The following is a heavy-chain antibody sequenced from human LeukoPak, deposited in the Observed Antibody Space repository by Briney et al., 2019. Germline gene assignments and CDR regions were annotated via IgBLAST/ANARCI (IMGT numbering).Heavy chain of an antibody. V-gene: IGHV3-23*01. D-gene: IGHD5-12*01. Sequence: GGSLRLSCAASGFTFSTYAMTWVRQAPGKGLEWVSTISGSGGSTSYADSVKGRFTISRDNSKNTLYLQMNSLRAEDTAVYHCAKHGRGNNSRDYFDYWGQGTLVTVSS. J-gene: IGHJ4*02. CDR3: AKHGRGNNSRDYFDY. CDR1: GFTFSTYA. CDR2: ISGSGGST.